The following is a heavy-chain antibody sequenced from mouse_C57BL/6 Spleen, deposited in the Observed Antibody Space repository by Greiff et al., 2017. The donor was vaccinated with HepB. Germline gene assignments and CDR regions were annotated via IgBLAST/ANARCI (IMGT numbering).Heavy chain of an antibody. D-gene: IGHD4-1*01. CDR3: ARHEDVSGTPGWYFDV. Sequence: QVQLKESGAELVKPGASVKLSCKASGYTFTEYTIHWVKQRSGQGLEWIGWFYPGSGSIKYNEKFKDKATLTADKSSSTVYMELSRLTSEDSAVYFCARHEDVSGTPGWYFDVWGTGTTVTVSS. J-gene: IGHJ1*03. V-gene: IGHV1-62-2*01. CDR2: FYPGSGSI. CDR1: GYTFTEYT.